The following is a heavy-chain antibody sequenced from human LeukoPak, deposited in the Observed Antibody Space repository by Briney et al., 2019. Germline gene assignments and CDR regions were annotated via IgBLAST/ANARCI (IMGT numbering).Heavy chain of an antibody. CDR1: GFTFSNAW. CDR2: IKSKIDGETT. J-gene: IGHJ4*02. D-gene: IGHD7-27*01. CDR3: TIGNWGPY. Sequence: GGSLRLSCAASGFTFSNAWMNWVRQAPGKGLEWVGRIKSKIDGETTDFGAPVKGRFAISRDDSKNTMYLHMNSLRTEDTAVYYCTIGNWGPYWGQGTLVTVSS. V-gene: IGHV3-15*07.